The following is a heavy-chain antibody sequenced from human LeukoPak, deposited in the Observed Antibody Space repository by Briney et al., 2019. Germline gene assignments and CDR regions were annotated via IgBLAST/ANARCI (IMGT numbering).Heavy chain of an antibody. Sequence: ASVKVSCKASGYTFTGYYMHWVRQAPGQGLEWMGWINPNSGGTNYAQKFQGRVTMTRDTSISTAYMELSRLRSDDTAVYYCARAIRPLIVVGIYGMDVWGQGTTVTVSS. J-gene: IGHJ6*02. V-gene: IGHV1-2*02. D-gene: IGHD2-2*01. CDR2: INPNSGGT. CDR1: GYTFTGYY. CDR3: ARAIRPLIVVGIYGMDV.